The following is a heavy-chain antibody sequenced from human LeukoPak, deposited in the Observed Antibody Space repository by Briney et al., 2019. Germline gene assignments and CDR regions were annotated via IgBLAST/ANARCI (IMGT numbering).Heavy chain of an antibody. J-gene: IGHJ3*02. CDR3: ASSLLWFGELSPRPDYDAFDI. V-gene: IGHV1-3*01. CDR2: INAGNGNT. Sequence: GASVKVSFKASGYTFTSYAMHWVRQAPGQRLEWMGWINAGNGNTKYSQKFQGRVTITRDTSASTAYMELSSLRSEDTAVYYCASSLLWFGELSPRPDYDAFDIWGQGTMVTVSS. CDR1: GYTFTSYA. D-gene: IGHD3-10*01.